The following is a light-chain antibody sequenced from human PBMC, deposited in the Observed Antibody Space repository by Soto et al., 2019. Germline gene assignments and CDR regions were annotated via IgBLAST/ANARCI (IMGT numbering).Light chain of an antibody. CDR3: QQSNRSPLT. CDR1: QSISSW. CDR2: EAS. V-gene: IGKV1-5*03. Sequence: DIPMTQSPSTLSASVGGRVTITCRASQSISSWLAWYQQRPGKAPDLLIYEASNLESGVPSRFSGSGSGTEVPLTISDLKPGDSATSYCQQSNRSPLTFGGGTKVEIQ. J-gene: IGKJ4*01.